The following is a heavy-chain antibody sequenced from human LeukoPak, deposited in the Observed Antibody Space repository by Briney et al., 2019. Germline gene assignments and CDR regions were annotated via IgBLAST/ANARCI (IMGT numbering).Heavy chain of an antibody. D-gene: IGHD3-22*01. CDR3: AREYYDSSGYYPQYPNYYYGMDV. J-gene: IGHJ6*02. Sequence: GASVKVSCKVSGYTLTELSMHWVRQAPGKGLEWMGGFDPEDGETIYAQKFQGRVTMTRNTSISTAYVELSSLRSEDTAVYYCAREYYDSSGYYPQYPNYYYGMDVWGQGTTVTVSS. CDR2: FDPEDGET. V-gene: IGHV1-24*01. CDR1: GYTLTELS.